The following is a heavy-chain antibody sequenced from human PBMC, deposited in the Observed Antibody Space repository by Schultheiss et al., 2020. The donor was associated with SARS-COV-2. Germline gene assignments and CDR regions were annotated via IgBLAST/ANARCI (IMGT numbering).Heavy chain of an antibody. CDR1: GGFISSGSYY. D-gene: IGHD2-15*01. Sequence: SQTLSLTCTVSGGFISSGSYYWSWIRQPPGKGLEWIGYIYYSGSTNYNPSLKSRVTISVDTSKNQFSLKLSSVTAADTAVYYCASTHCSGGSCYSDWYFDLWGRGTLVTVSS. CDR2: IYYSGST. J-gene: IGHJ2*01. CDR3: ASTHCSGGSCYSDWYFDL. V-gene: IGHV4-61*01.